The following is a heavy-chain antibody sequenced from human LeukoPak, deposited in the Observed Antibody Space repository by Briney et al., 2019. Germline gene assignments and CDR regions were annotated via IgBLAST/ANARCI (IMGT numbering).Heavy chain of an antibody. CDR1: GFTFSSYS. D-gene: IGHD3/OR15-3a*01. Sequence: PGGSLRLSCAASGFTFSSYSMNWVRQATGKGLEWVSSISSSSSYIYYADSVKGRFTVSRHNAKNSLYLQMNSLKAEDTAVYYCARVYSVGLYYFDYWGQGTLVTVSS. CDR2: ISSSSSYI. J-gene: IGHJ4*02. V-gene: IGHV3-21*01. CDR3: ARVYSVGLYYFDY.